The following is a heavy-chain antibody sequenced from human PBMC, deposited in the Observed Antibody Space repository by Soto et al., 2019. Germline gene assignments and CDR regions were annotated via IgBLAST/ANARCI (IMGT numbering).Heavy chain of an antibody. J-gene: IGHJ6*02. CDR1: GYSFTSYW. Sequence: GASLKISCTGSGYSFTSYWIGWVRQMPVTDLELMGIIYPGDSDTRYSPSFHWHATISADKASSTAYLQWSSLKATATAMYYCATYDSSDHYDMDVWGQGTTVTVSS. V-gene: IGHV5-51*01. CDR3: ATYDSSDHYDMDV. CDR2: IYPGDSDT. D-gene: IGHD3-22*01.